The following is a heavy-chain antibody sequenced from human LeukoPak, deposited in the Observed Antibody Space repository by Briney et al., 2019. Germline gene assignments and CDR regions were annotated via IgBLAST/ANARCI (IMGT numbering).Heavy chain of an antibody. Sequence: PGGSLRLSCAASGFTFSSHWMHWVRQAPEKGLVWVSRINSDGSSISYADSVKGRFTISRDNAKNTLYLQMNSLRAEDTAVYYCAKDGQWLPGDYFDYWGQGTLVTVSS. CDR2: INSDGSSI. J-gene: IGHJ4*02. D-gene: IGHD6-19*01. CDR3: AKDGQWLPGDYFDY. V-gene: IGHV3-74*01. CDR1: GFTFSSHW.